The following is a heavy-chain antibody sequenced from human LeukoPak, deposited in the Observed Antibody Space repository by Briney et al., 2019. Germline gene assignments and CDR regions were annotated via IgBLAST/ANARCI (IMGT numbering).Heavy chain of an antibody. CDR1: GFTVSSNY. D-gene: IGHD3-9*01. Sequence: GGSLRLSCAASGFTVSSNYMSWVRQAPGKGLEWVSVIYSGGSTYYADSVKGRFTISRDNSKNTLYLQMNSLRAEDTAVYYCASTSYYDILTGYYSAFDIWGQGTMVTVSS. J-gene: IGHJ3*02. V-gene: IGHV3-53*01. CDR2: IYSGGST. CDR3: ASTSYYDILTGYYSAFDI.